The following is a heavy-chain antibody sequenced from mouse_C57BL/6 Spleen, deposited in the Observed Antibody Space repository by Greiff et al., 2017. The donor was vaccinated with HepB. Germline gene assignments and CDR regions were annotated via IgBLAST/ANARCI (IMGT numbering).Heavy chain of an antibody. CDR3: ARRGYDFWYFDV. CDR2: IDPSDSET. CDR1: GYTFTSYW. V-gene: IGHV1-52*01. J-gene: IGHJ1*03. D-gene: IGHD2-4*01. Sequence: QVQLKQPGAELVRPGSSVKLSCKASGYTFTSYWMHWVKQRPIQGLEWIGNIDPSDSETHYNQKFKDKATLTVDKSSNTAYMQLSSLTSEDAAVYYCARRGYDFWYFDVWGTGTTVTVSS.